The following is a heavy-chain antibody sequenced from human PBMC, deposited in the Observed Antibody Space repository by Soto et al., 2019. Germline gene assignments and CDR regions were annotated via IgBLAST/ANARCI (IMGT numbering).Heavy chain of an antibody. D-gene: IGHD3-10*01. J-gene: IGHJ6*04. Sequence: EVQLVESGGGLVQPGGSLRLSCAASGFTLSGRSMHWVRQAPGKGLVWVSGIDNAGTDSTYADYVKGRFTSSRDNAKNMLYLQMNSLRGEDTAVYYCARGWFGPDVWGKGTTVTVSS. CDR1: GFTLSGRS. CDR2: IDNAGTDS. CDR3: ARGWFGPDV. V-gene: IGHV3-74*01.